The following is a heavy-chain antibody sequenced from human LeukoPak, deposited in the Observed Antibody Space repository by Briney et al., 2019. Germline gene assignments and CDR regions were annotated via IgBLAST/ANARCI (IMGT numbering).Heavy chain of an antibody. CDR3: ARVKGSSWYYYMDV. CDR2: INPNSGGT. D-gene: IGHD6-13*01. J-gene: IGHJ6*03. V-gene: IGHV1-2*02. CDR1: GYTFTGYY. Sequence: GASVKVSCKASGYTFTGYYMHWARQAPGQGLEWMGWINPNSGGTNYAQKFQGRVTMTRDTPISTAYMELSRLRSDDTAVYYCARVKGSSWYYYMDVWGKGTTVTVSS.